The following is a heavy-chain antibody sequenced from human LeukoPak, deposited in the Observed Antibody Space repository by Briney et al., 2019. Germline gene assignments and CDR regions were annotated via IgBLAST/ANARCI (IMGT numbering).Heavy chain of an antibody. V-gene: IGHV4-39*07. J-gene: IGHJ4*02. D-gene: IGHD1-26*01. CDR2: IYYIGST. CDR3: ARGWASGSYYNY. CDR1: GGSISSSSYY. Sequence: SETLSLTCTVSGGSISSSSYYWGWIRQPPGKGLEWIANIYYIGSTYYNPSLKSRVTISVDTSKNQFSLKLSSVTAADTAVYYCARGWASGSYYNYWGQGTLVTVSS.